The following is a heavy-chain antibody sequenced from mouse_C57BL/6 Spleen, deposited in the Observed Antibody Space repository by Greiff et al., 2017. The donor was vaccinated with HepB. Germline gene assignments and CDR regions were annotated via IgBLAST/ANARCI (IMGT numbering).Heavy chain of an antibody. D-gene: IGHD2-3*01. V-gene: IGHV3-6*01. J-gene: IGHJ2*01. Sequence: VQLQQSGPGLVKPSQSLSLTCSVTGYSITSGYYWNWIRQFPGNKLEWMGYISYDGSNNYNPSLKNRISITRDTSKNQFFLKWNSVTTEDTATYYCARDPGNGYFSFDYWGQGTTLTVSS. CDR2: ISYDGSN. CDR1: GYSITSGYY. CDR3: ARDPGNGYFSFDY.